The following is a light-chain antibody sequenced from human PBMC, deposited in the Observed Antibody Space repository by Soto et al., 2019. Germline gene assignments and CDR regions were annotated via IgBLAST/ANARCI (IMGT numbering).Light chain of an antibody. J-gene: IGLJ1*01. V-gene: IGLV1-40*01. CDR3: QSYDSSLNRV. Sequence: QSVLSQPPSVSGAPGQRTTISCTGSSSNIGANYDVHRYRQVPGTAPKLLMSGDNNRPSGVADRFSGSKSGTSASLAITRLQAEDEADYYCQSYDSSLNRVFGTGTKVTVL. CDR2: GDN. CDR1: SSNIGANYD.